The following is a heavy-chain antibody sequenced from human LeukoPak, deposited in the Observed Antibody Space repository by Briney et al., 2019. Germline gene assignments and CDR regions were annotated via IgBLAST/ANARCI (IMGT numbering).Heavy chain of an antibody. CDR3: ARTVGTHRFDY. V-gene: IGHV4-39*02. J-gene: IGHJ4*02. D-gene: IGHD4-23*01. CDR1: GGSISSRSYY. CDR2: IYYSGET. Sequence: GTLSLTCTVSGGSISSRSYYWGWIRQPPGEELEWIGSIYYSGETHYNPSLHSRVVMSVDTSNNHFSLKLTSVTAPDTAVYYCARTVGTHRFDYWGQGTLVTVSS.